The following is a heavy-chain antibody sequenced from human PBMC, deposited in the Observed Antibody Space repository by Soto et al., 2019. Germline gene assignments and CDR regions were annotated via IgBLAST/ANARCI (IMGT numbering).Heavy chain of an antibody. CDR1: GFTFNNYA. J-gene: IGHJ4*02. CDR2: ITDSGDNT. V-gene: IGHV3-23*01. CDR3: AKDRCCGRTMSQFDW. Sequence: EVQLLESGGGLVQPGGSLELSCTASGFTFNNYAMTWVRQAPGKGLEWVSGITDSGDNTYYGDSVKGRFIISRDNSKNTLYLQMNSLRAEDTAVYYCAKDRCCGRTMSQFDWWGQGTLVTVSS. D-gene: IGHD2-2*01.